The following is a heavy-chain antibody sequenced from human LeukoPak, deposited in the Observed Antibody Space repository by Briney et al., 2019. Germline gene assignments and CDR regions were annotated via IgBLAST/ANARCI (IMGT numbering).Heavy chain of an antibody. J-gene: IGHJ6*04. CDR3: ARVRVRGVMVYYYGMDV. D-gene: IGHD3-10*01. V-gene: IGHV3-33*01. Sequence: GRSLRLSCAASGFTFSSYGMHWVRQAPGKGLERVALIWYDGSNKYYADSVKGRFTISRDNSKNTLYLQMNSLRAEDTAVYYCARVRVRGVMVYYYGMDVWGKGTTVTVSS. CDR2: IWYDGSNK. CDR1: GFTFSSYG.